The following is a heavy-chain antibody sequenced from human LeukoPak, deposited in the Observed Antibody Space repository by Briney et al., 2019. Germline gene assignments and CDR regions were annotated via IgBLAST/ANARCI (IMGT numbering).Heavy chain of an antibody. D-gene: IGHD3-16*02. CDR3: AKDRGSYRYQLDY. CDR1: GFTFSSYA. CDR2: ISGSGGGT. V-gene: IGHV3-23*01. J-gene: IGHJ4*02. Sequence: QPGGSLRLSCAASGFTFSSYAMSWVRQAPGKGLEWVSAISGSGGGTYYADSVKGRFTISRDNSKNTLYLQMNSLRAEDTAVYYCAKDRGSYRYQLDYWGQGTLVTVSS.